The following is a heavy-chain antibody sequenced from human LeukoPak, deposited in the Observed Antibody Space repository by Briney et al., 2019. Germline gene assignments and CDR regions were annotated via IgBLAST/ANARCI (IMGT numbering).Heavy chain of an antibody. J-gene: IGHJ5*02. CDR2: FDPEDGET. V-gene: IGHV1-24*01. CDR3: ATNTYYYDSSGSWFDP. D-gene: IGHD3-22*01. CDR1: GYTLTELS. Sequence: ASVKVSCKVSGYTLTELSMHWVRQAPGKGLERMGGFDPEDGETIYAQKFQGRVTMTEDTSTDTAYMELSSLRSEDTAVYYCATNTYYYDSSGSWFDPWGQGTLVTVSS.